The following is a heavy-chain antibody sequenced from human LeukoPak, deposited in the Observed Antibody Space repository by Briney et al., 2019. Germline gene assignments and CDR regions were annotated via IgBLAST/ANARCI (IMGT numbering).Heavy chain of an antibody. CDR1: GFTFSSYG. D-gene: IGHD3-3*01. CDR3: AKGKAYDFLSGYSGALDY. V-gene: IGHV3-30*02. Sequence: GGSLRLSCAASGFTFSSYGMHWVRQAPGKGLEWVAFIRYDGSNKYYADSVKGRFTISRDNSKNTLYLQMNSPRAEDTAVYYCAKGKAYDFLSGYSGALDYWGQGTLVTVSS. J-gene: IGHJ4*02. CDR2: IRYDGSNK.